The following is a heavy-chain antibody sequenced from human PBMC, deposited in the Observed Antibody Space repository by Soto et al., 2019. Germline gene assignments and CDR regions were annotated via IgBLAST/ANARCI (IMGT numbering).Heavy chain of an antibody. V-gene: IGHV3-23*01. CDR1: GFSFGTYV. Sequence: EVQLLESGGGMVEPRGSLTLSCAASGFSFGTYVMNWVRQAPGKGLEWVSGISGSGGRVYSADSVKGRFTISRDNSRNTLYLQMNSLTAEDTAIYYCAMTRLYDTGTNDYHRDALDIWGQGTQVTVAS. CDR2: ISGSGGRV. CDR3: AMTRLYDTGTNDYHRDALDI. D-gene: IGHD3-22*01. J-gene: IGHJ3*02.